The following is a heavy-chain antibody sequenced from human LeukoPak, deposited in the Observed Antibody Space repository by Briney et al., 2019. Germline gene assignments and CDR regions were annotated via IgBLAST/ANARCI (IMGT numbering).Heavy chain of an antibody. Sequence: GGSLRLSCVASGFSLSGYAMSWVRQAPGKGPEWVSGILTSGTTYYSDSVKGRFTISRDSSKNILYLQMNSLRSEDTAIYSCAKDLTYNDGRWEFVPWGQGTLVTVSP. CDR1: GFSLSGYA. CDR3: AKDLTYNDGRWEFVP. J-gene: IGHJ5*02. D-gene: IGHD3-9*01. V-gene: IGHV3-23*05. CDR2: ILTSGTT.